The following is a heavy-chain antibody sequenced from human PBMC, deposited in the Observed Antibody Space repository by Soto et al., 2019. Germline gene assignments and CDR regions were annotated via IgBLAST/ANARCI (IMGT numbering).Heavy chain of an antibody. V-gene: IGHV1-46*01. CDR1: VYTFTSYY. CDR2: INPSGGST. J-gene: IGHJ4*02. CDR3: ARVGYYYGSGSYYPTFDY. Sequence: ASVKFSCKASVYTFTSYYMHWVRQAPGQGLEWMGIINPSGGSTSYAQKFQGRVTMTRDTSTSTVYMELSSLRSEDTAVYYCARVGYYYGSGSYYPTFDYWGQGTLVTVSS. D-gene: IGHD3-10*01.